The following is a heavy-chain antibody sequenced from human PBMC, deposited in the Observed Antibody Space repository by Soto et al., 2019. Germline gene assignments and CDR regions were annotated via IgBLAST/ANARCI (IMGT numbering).Heavy chain of an antibody. CDR3: ARSNYFAIDY. CDR1: GFTFGAYG. D-gene: IGHD4-4*01. CDR2: ISGSSSYR. Sequence: SLRLSCAASGFTFGAYGFNWVRQAPGKGLEWVSSISGSSSYRYYADSMKGRFTISRDNAKNSLFLEMNSLGAEDTAVYYCARSNYFAIDYWGQGVLVTVSS. V-gene: IGHV3-21*01. J-gene: IGHJ4*02.